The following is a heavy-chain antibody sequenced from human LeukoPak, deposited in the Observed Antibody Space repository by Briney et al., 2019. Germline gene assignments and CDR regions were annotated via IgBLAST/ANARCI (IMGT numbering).Heavy chain of an antibody. D-gene: IGHD1-7*01. V-gene: IGHV3-20*04. CDR3: ARDRYNWNYGAQDV. Sequence: GGSLRLSCIASGFTFDDYGMSWVRQAPGKGLEWVSGINWNGGSTGYADSVKGRFTISRDNAKNSLYLQMNSLRAEDTALYYCARDRYNWNYGAQDVWGKGTTVTVSS. CDR2: INWNGGST. CDR1: GFTFDDYG. J-gene: IGHJ6*04.